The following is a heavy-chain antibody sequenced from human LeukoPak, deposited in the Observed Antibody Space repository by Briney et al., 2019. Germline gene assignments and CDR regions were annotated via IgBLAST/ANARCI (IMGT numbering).Heavy chain of an antibody. J-gene: IGHJ4*02. D-gene: IGHD3-9*01. V-gene: IGHV4-39*01. CDR2: MYYGGST. CDR1: GGSITSTSYY. CDR3: ASTHYDILTPSYYVDF. Sequence: SQTLSLTCTVSGGSITSTSYYWGWIRQPPGKGLEWIVSMYYGGSTYSNPSLKSRVTISVDTSKNQFSLNLSSVTASDTAVFYCASTHYDILTPSYYVDFWGQGTLVTVSS.